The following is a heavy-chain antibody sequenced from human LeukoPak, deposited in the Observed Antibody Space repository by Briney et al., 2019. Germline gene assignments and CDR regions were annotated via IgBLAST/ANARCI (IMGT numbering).Heavy chain of an antibody. J-gene: IGHJ4*02. D-gene: IGHD3-10*01. Sequence: GGSLRLSCAASGFTFSSYAMHWVRQAPGKGLEWVAVISYDGSNKYYADSVKGRFTISRDNPKNTLYLQMISLRAEDTAVYYCARDYYGSGSYYNGNFDYWGQGTLVTVSS. V-gene: IGHV3-30-3*01. CDR1: GFTFSSYA. CDR3: ARDYYGSGSYYNGNFDY. CDR2: ISYDGSNK.